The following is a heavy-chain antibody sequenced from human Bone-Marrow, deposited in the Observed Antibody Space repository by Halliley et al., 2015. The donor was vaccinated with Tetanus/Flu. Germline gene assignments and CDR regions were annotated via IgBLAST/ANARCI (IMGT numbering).Heavy chain of an antibody. CDR3: ASIADGSGY. Sequence: KGLGWVSSISSSSSYIHYANSLKGRFTISRDNAKNSLYLQMNRLRAEDTAVYYCASIADGSGYWGQGTLVTVSS. D-gene: IGHD6-13*01. V-gene: IGHV3-21*01. J-gene: IGHJ4*02. CDR2: ISSSSSYI.